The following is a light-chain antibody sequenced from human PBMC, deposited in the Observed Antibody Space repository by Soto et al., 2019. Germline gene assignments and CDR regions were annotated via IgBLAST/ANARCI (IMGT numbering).Light chain of an antibody. CDR1: QSVSSN. J-gene: IGKJ4*01. CDR2: DTP. V-gene: IGKV3-15*01. CDR3: QHYNIWPHMLA. Sequence: DIVLTQSPATLSASPGKRATLSCRASQSVSSNLAWYQQKPGQAPRLLIYDTPTRATDIPARFSGSGSGTEFTLTISSLQSEDFAVYYCQHYNIWPHMLAFGGGTKVEI.